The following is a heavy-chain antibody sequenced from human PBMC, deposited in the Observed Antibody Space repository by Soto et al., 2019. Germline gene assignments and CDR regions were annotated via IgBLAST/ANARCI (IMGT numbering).Heavy chain of an antibody. CDR2: ISSSSSYI. Sequence: LRLSCAASGFTFSSYSMNWVRQAPGKGLEWVSSISSSSSYIYYADSVKGRFTVSRDNSKNTLSLQMNSLRADDTAVYYCAKRRGAGGHFDYWGQGALVTVSS. J-gene: IGHJ4*02. D-gene: IGHD2-15*01. CDR3: AKRRGAGGHFDY. V-gene: IGHV3-21*04. CDR1: GFTFSSYS.